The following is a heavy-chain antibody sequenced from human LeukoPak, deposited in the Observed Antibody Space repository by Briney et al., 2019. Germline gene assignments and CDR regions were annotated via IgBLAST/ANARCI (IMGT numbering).Heavy chain of an antibody. D-gene: IGHD3-16*02. CDR1: GFTSSDYY. Sequence: PGGSLRLSCAASGFTSSDYYMSWIRQAPGKGLEWVSYISSSGSTIYYADSVKGRFTISRDNAKNSLYLQMNSLRAEDTAVYYCARDLDDYVWGSYLYWGQGTLVTVSS. V-gene: IGHV3-11*01. J-gene: IGHJ4*02. CDR3: ARDLDDYVWGSYLY. CDR2: ISSSGSTI.